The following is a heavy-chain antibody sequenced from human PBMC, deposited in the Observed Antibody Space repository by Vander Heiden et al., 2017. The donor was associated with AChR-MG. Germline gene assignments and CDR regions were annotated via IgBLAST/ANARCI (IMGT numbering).Heavy chain of an antibody. J-gene: IGHJ4*02. CDR3: ARLKLIAGAGTRGYYFDY. D-gene: IGHD6-19*01. V-gene: IGHV2-26*01. CDR2: IFSNDEK. Sequence: QVTLKESGPVLVKPTETLTLTCTVSGFSLSNARMGVSWIRQPPGKALEWLAHIFSNDEKSYSTSLKSRLTISKDTSKSQVVRTMTNMDPVETATYYCARLKLIAGAGTRGYYFDYWVQGTLVTVSS. CDR1: GFSLSNARMG.